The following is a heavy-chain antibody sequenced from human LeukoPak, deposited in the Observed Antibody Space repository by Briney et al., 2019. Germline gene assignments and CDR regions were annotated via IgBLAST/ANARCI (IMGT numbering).Heavy chain of an antibody. V-gene: IGHV1-2*02. Sequence: GASVKVSCKASGYTFTGYYIHWVRQAPGQGLEWMGSINPNSGGTNYAQKLQGRVTMTTDTSTSTAYMELRSLRSDDTAVYYCARDLRRGSSSWYVSGGDYWGQGTLVTVSS. CDR2: INPNSGGT. CDR3: ARDLRRGSSSWYVSGGDY. CDR1: GYTFTGYY. J-gene: IGHJ4*02. D-gene: IGHD6-13*01.